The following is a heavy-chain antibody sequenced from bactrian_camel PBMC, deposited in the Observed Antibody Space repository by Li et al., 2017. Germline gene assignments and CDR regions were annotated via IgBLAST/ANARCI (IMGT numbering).Heavy chain of an antibody. CDR1: GHTYSSNC. Sequence: VQLVESGGGSVQPGGSLRLSCGASGHTYSSNCMGWFRQAPGKEREGVAFVYFGGGSTYYADSVKGRFTISQDKGKNTVYLLMNSLKPDDSGTYYCAADGPFDYCQRVEAGSYSYWGPGTQVTVS. J-gene: IGHJ4*01. CDR2: VYFGGGST. CDR3: AADGPFDYCQRVEAGSYSY. D-gene: IGHD1*01. V-gene: IGHV3S40*01.